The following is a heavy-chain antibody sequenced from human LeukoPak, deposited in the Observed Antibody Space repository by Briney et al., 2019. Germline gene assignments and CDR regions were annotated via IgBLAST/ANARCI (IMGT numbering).Heavy chain of an antibody. Sequence: GGSLRLSCAASGFTFRSYSMNWVRQAPGKGLEWVSSISSSSSYIYYADSVKGRFTISRDNAKNSLYLQMNSLRAEDTAVYYCARGRRFGDPVGGFDYWGQGTLVTVSS. V-gene: IGHV3-21*01. J-gene: IGHJ4*02. D-gene: IGHD3-10*01. CDR1: GFTFRSYS. CDR2: ISSSSSYI. CDR3: ARGRRFGDPVGGFDY.